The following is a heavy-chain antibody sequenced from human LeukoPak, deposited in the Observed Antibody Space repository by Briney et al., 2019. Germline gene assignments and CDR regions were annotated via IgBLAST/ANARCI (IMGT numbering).Heavy chain of an antibody. CDR3: ARDDVGATPAFDI. V-gene: IGHV1-2*02. J-gene: IGHJ3*02. CDR1: GYTFTGYY. Sequence: ASVKVSCKASGYTFTGYYMHWVRQALGQGLEWMGWINPNSGGTNYAQKFQGRVTMTRDTSISTAYMELSRLRSDDTAVYYCARDDVGATPAFDIWGQGTMVTVSS. CDR2: INPNSGGT. D-gene: IGHD1-26*01.